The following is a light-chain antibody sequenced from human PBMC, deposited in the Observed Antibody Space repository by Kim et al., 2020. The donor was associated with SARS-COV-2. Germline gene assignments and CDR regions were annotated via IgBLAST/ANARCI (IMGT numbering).Light chain of an antibody. CDR2: RNN. CDR1: SSNIGINY. CDR3: AAWDDSLSGWV. V-gene: IGLV1-47*01. J-gene: IGLJ3*02. Sequence: QFVLTQPPSASGTPGQRVTISCSGSSSNIGINYVYWYQQLPGTAPKLLIYRNNQRPSGVPDRFSGSKSDTSASLAISGLRSEDEADYYCAAWDDSLSGWVFGGGTQLTVL.